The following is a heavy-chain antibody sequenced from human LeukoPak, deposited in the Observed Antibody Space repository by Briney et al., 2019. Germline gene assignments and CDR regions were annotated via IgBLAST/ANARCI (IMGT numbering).Heavy chain of an antibody. J-gene: IGHJ6*02. CDR2: INPQKRDT. D-gene: IGHD4/OR15-4a*01. CDR3: ARRKYGADYNGMDV. V-gene: IGHV1-18*01. Sequence: ASVKVSCKASGYTFPSYGINWVRLAPGRGPEWTASINPQKRDTHYAQNFQGRVTVTAGTSTNTAHMELRSLRSDDTAIYYCARRKYGADYNGMDVWGQGTTVTVSS. CDR1: GYTFPSYG.